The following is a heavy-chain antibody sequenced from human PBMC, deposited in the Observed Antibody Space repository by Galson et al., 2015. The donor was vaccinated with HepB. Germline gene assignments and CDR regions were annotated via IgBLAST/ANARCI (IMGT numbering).Heavy chain of an antibody. CDR2: VNHSGST. CDR1: GGSFSGYY. CDR3: ARGPLFDP. Sequence: SETLSLTCAVYGGSFSGYYWSWIRQPPGKGLEWIGEVNHSGSTNYNPSLKSRVTISVDTSKNQFSLKLSSVTAADTAVYYCARGPLFDPWGQGTLVTVSS. V-gene: IGHV4-34*01. J-gene: IGHJ5*02.